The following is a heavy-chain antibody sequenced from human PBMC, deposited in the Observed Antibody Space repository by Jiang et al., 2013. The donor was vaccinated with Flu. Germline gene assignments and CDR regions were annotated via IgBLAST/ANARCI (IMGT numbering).Heavy chain of an antibody. D-gene: IGHD2-15*01. Sequence: LLKPSETLSLTCAVYGGSFSGYYWSWIRQPPGKGLEWIGEINHSGSTNYNPSLKSRVTISVDTSKNQFSLKLSSVTAADTAVYYCARVKGRYCSGGSCYSPNWYFDLWGRGTLVTVSS. CDR3: ARVKGRYCSGGSCYSPNWYFDL. V-gene: IGHV4-34*01. J-gene: IGHJ2*01. CDR1: GGSFSGYY. CDR2: INHSGST.